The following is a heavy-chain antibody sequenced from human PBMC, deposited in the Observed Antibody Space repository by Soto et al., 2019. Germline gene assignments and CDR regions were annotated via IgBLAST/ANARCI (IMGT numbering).Heavy chain of an antibody. CDR2: TSNSGST. CDR3: ARGGGSTKVDY. CDR1: GGSITSSGYY. D-gene: IGHD2-2*01. Sequence: QVQLQESGPGLVKPSQTLSLTCTVSGGSITSSGYYWSWIRQHPGEGLEWIGFTSNSGSTSYNPSLKSRVNISVDTSSSQFSLNLKSVTAADTAVYYCARGGGSTKVDYWGQGTLVTVSP. V-gene: IGHV4-31*03. J-gene: IGHJ4*02.